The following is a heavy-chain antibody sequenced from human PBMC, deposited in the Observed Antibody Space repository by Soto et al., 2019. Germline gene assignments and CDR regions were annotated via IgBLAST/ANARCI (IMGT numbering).Heavy chain of an antibody. Sequence: SETPSLSCTVCGGSVCSGGYYGSWIHQHPGKGLEWIGYIYYSGSTYYNPSLKSRVTISVDTSKNQFSLKLSSVTAADTAVYYCASNFFSVDCSGGSCYWANYFDYWGQGTLVTVSS. CDR2: IYYSGST. CDR1: GGSVCSGGYY. D-gene: IGHD2-15*01. J-gene: IGHJ4*02. V-gene: IGHV4-31*03. CDR3: ASNFFSVDCSGGSCYWANYFDY.